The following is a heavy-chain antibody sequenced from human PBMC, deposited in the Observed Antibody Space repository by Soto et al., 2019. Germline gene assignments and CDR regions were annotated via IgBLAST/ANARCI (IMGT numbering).Heavy chain of an antibody. J-gene: IGHJ6*02. CDR1: GFTFSSYG. CDR3: AKGKDPYYYYVMDV. CDR2: ISNDGINK. Sequence: QVQLVESGGGVVQPGRSLRLSCAASGFTFSSYGMHWVRQAPGKGLEWVAVISNDGINKFYEASVKGRFTVSRDNSRNTLYLQMNSLRAEDTAVYYCAKGKDPYYYYVMDVWGQGTTVTVSS. D-gene: IGHD2-15*01. V-gene: IGHV3-30*18.